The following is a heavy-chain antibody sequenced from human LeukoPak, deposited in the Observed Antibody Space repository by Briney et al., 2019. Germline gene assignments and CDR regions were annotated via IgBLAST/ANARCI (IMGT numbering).Heavy chain of an antibody. J-gene: IGHJ4*02. CDR2: MNPNSGNT. CDR3: ARFDDSSGYSDY. CDR1: GYTLTDNH. Sequence: GSSVKVSCKASGYTLTDNHLYCVRHAPGQVLEWMGWMNPNSGNTGYAQKFQGRVTITRNTSISTAYMELSSLRSEDTAVYYCARFDDSSGYSDYWGQGTLVTVSS. D-gene: IGHD3-22*01. V-gene: IGHV1-8*02.